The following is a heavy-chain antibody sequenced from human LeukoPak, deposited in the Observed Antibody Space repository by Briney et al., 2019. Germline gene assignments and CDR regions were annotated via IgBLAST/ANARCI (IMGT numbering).Heavy chain of an antibody. J-gene: IGHJ3*02. D-gene: IGHD1-14*01. V-gene: IGHV4-4*07. CDR3: AKDPPGYPGNAFEI. CDR2: IYTSGST. CDR1: GGSFSGYY. Sequence: SETLSLTCAVYGGSFSGYYWSWIRQPAGKGLEWIGRIYTSGSTNYNPSLKSRVTMSVDTSKNQFSLKLSSVTAADTAVYYCAKDPPGYPGNAFEIWGQGTMVTVSS.